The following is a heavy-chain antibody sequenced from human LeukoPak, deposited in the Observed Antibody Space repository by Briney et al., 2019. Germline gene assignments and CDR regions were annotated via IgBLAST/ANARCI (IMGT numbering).Heavy chain of an antibody. Sequence: GGSLRLSCAASGFTFSSYEMNWVRQAPGKGLEWVSYISSSGSTIYYADSVKGRFTISRDNSKNTPYMQMNSLRAEDTAVYYCAKDLRSSSGYNYFDYWGQGTLVTVSS. CDR1: GFTFSSYE. D-gene: IGHD3-22*01. CDR2: ISSSGSTI. V-gene: IGHV3-48*03. CDR3: AKDLRSSSGYNYFDY. J-gene: IGHJ4*02.